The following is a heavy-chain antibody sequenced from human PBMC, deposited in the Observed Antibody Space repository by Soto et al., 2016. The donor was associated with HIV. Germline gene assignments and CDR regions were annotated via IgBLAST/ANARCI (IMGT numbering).Heavy chain of an antibody. CDR3: AATYFGVVRPIDY. CDR1: GGSFSNYY. CDR2: INHSGST. Sequence: QVQLQQWGAGLLKSSETLSLTCAVYGGSFSNYYWTWIRQPPGKGLEWIGEINHSGSTNYNPSLKSRVTISVDTSKNQFSLKLSSVTAADTAVYYCAATYFGVVRPIDYWGQGPWSPSPQ. D-gene: IGHD3-3*01. V-gene: IGHV4-34*01. J-gene: IGHJ4*02.